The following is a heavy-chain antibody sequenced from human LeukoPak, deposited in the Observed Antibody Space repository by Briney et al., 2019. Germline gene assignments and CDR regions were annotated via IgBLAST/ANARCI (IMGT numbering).Heavy chain of an antibody. CDR3: ARGRYSDYDDAFDI. CDR1: GGSISSYY. V-gene: IGHV4-59*01. J-gene: IGHJ3*02. CDR2: ISYSGST. Sequence: PSETLSLTCTVSGGSISSYYWNWIRQPPGKGLEWIGHISYSGSTNYNPSLKSRVTISVDTSKNQFSLKLSSVTAADTAVYYCARGRYSDYDDAFDIWGQGKMVTVSS. D-gene: IGHD4-11*01.